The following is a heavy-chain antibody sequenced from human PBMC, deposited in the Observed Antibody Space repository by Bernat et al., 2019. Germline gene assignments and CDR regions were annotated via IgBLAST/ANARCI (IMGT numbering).Heavy chain of an antibody. CDR3: ARDTTFKSDY. Sequence: EVQLVESGGGLVQPGGSLRLSCAASGFTFSSYWMTWVRQAPGTGLEWVANIKQDGSDKNHVDSVKRRFTISRDNAKSSLYLKMNDLRAEDTAVYYCARDTTFKSDYWGQGTLVTVSS. J-gene: IGHJ4*02. D-gene: IGHD2/OR15-2a*01. CDR2: IKQDGSDK. CDR1: GFTFSSYW. V-gene: IGHV3-7*03.